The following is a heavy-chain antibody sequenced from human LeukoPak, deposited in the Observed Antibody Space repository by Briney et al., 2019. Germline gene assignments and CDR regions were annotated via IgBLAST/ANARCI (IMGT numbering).Heavy chain of an antibody. CDR2: IIPIFSTA. Sequence: GASVKVSCKASGGTFISYAISWVRQAPGQGLEWMGGIIPIFSTANYAQKFQGRVTITADESTSTAYMELSSLRSEDTAVYYCARGGYSYREFIGRDWFDPWGQGTLVTVSS. V-gene: IGHV1-69*13. CDR3: ARGGYSYREFIGRDWFDP. CDR1: GGTFISYA. D-gene: IGHD5-18*01. J-gene: IGHJ5*02.